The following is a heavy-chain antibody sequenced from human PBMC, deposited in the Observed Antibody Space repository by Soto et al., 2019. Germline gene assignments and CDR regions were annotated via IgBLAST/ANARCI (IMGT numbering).Heavy chain of an antibody. CDR3: AKDQITRVRGVSYYYYYGMDV. J-gene: IGHJ6*02. CDR2: ISYDGSNK. V-gene: IGHV3-30*18. D-gene: IGHD3-10*01. CDR1: GFTFSSYG. Sequence: GGSLRLSCAASGFTFSSYGMHWVRQAPGKGLEWVAVISYDGSNKYYADSVKGRFTISRDNSKNTLYLQMNSLRAEDTAVYYCAKDQITRVRGVSYYYYYGMDVWGQGTTVTVSS.